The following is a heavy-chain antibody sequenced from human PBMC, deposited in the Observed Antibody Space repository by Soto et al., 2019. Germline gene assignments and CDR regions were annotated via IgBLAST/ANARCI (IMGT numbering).Heavy chain of an antibody. CDR3: ARGPRRVVCYCDGAPPQLFDP. CDR1: GGSFSGYY. D-gene: IGHD2-8*01. Sequence: SETLSLTCAVYGGSFSGYYWSWIRQPPGKGLEWIGEINHSGSTNYNPSLKSRVTISVDTSKNQFSLKLSSVTAADTAVYCCARGPRRVVCYCDGAPPQLFDPWGQGTLVPVSS. J-gene: IGHJ5*02. V-gene: IGHV4-34*01. CDR2: INHSGST.